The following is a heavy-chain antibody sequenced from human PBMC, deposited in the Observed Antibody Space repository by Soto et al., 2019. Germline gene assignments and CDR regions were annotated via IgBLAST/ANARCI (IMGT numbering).Heavy chain of an antibody. CDR2: ISSSGSTI. J-gene: IGHJ1*01. D-gene: IGHD3-9*01. Sequence: GGSLRLSCAASGFTFSSYEMNWVRQAPGKGLEWVSYISSSGSTIYSADTVKGRFTITRDNAKNSLYLQMNSLRAEDTAVYYCAGLYYDILTGYPQLNEFQHWGQGTLVTVSP. CDR3: AGLYYDILTGYPQLNEFQH. V-gene: IGHV3-48*03. CDR1: GFTFSSYE.